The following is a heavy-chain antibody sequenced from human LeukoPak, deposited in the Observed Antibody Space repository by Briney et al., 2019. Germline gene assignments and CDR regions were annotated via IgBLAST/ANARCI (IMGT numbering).Heavy chain of an antibody. CDR3: ARRGSAVI. Sequence: SETLSLTCTDSGGSISSSSYYWGWIRXXXXKGLEWIGSIYYSGSTYYNPSLKSRVTISVDTSKNQFSLKLSSVTAADTAVYYCARRGSAVIWGQGTLVTVSS. CDR1: GGSISSSSYY. J-gene: IGHJ4*02. D-gene: IGHD3-10*01. V-gene: IGHV4-39*01. CDR2: IYYSGST.